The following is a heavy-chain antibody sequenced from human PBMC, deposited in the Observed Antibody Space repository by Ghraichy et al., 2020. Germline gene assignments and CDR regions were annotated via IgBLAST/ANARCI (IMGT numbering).Heavy chain of an antibody. Sequence: GGSLRLSCAASGFTFSSYWMHWVRQAPGKGLVWVSRLNSDGSSTSYADSVKGRFTISRDNAKNTLYLQMNSLRAEDTAVYYCARSGVYYESSGHYNLGYWGQGTLVTVSS. D-gene: IGHD3-22*01. V-gene: IGHV3-74*01. CDR1: GFTFSSYW. CDR2: LNSDGSST. J-gene: IGHJ4*02. CDR3: ARSGVYYESSGHYNLGY.